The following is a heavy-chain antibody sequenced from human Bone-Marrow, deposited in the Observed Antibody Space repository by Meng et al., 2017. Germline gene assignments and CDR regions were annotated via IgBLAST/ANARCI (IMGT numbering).Heavy chain of an antibody. J-gene: IGHJ4*02. Sequence: GQLLDSGGGLVPPGGFLRLSCAAYGFIFSHYCMSWVRQAPGKGLEWVSAIGGSDGTKFYADSVKGRFSISRDNYKNTLYLQMNRLRAEDTAVYYCATSERTTLFFDYWGQGTLVTVSS. CDR3: ATSERTTLFFDY. CDR1: GFIFSHYC. V-gene: IGHV3-23*01. D-gene: IGHD1-1*01. CDR2: IGGSDGTK.